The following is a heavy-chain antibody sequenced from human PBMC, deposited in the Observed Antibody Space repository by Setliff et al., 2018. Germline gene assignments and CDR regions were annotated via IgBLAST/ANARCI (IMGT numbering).Heavy chain of an antibody. V-gene: IGHV4-34*01. J-gene: IGHJ4*02. D-gene: IGHD6-6*01. CDR1: GGTFSDYY. Sequence: SETLSLTCAAYGGTFSDYYWTWIRQPPGKGLEWVGEINHRGSTNYNPSLRSRVTISVDTSKDQFSLKVISMTAADTAVYYCARGRNIAARLLDSWGQGTLVTVSS. CDR2: INHRGST. CDR3: ARGRNIAARLLDS.